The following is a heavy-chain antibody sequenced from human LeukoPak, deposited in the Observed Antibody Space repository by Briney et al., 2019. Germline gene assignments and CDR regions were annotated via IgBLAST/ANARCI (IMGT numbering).Heavy chain of an antibody. CDR2: IYYSGST. V-gene: IGHV4-61*01. J-gene: IGHJ5*02. CDR1: GGSVSSGSYY. D-gene: IGHD3-3*01. CDR3: ARGDFWSGHYNWFDP. Sequence: SETLSLTCTVSGGSVSSGSYYWSWIRQPPGKGLEWIGYIYYSGSTNYNPSLKSRVTISVDTSKNQFSLKLSSVTAADTAVYYCARGDFWSGHYNWFDPWGQGTLVTVSS.